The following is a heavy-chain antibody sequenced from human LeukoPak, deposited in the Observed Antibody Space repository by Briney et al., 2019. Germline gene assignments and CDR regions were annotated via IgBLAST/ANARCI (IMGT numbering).Heavy chain of an antibody. J-gene: IGHJ4*02. CDR2: ISGSGDFI. Sequence: GGSLTLSCAVSGFTFNVYAMHWVRQIPGKGPEWISSISGSGDFIYYADPMKRRFTIVRNNAKNSLYMDMNSLRVEDAAVYFCARALVGAAFDSWGQGALVTVCS. V-gene: IGHV3-21*06. CDR1: GFTFNVYA. CDR3: ARALVGAAFDS. D-gene: IGHD1-26*01.